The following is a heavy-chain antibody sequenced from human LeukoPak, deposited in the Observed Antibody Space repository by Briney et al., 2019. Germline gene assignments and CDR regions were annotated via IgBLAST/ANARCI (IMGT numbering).Heavy chain of an antibody. CDR2: IWYDGNNK. Sequence: PGRSLRLSCAASGFTFSSYGMHWVRQAPGKGQEWVAVIWYDGNNKYYADSVKGRFTISRDNSKNTLYLQMNSLRAEDTAVYYCARSTSSEYDIYHFDYWGQGTLVTVSS. V-gene: IGHV3-33*01. CDR3: ARSTSSEYDIYHFDY. D-gene: IGHD3/OR15-3a*01. J-gene: IGHJ4*02. CDR1: GFTFSSYG.